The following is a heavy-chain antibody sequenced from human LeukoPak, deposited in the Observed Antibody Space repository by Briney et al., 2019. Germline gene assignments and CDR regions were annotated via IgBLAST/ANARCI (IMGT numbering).Heavy chain of an antibody. J-gene: IGHJ4*02. Sequence: PGGSLRLSCAASGFTFSSYGMHWVRQAPGKGLEWVAVISYDGSNKYYADSVKGRFTISRDNSKNTLYLQMNSLRAEDTAVYYCAKDPGIAAAGTRGYFDYWGQGTLVTVSS. D-gene: IGHD6-13*01. CDR1: GFTFSSYG. V-gene: IGHV3-30*18. CDR2: ISYDGSNK. CDR3: AKDPGIAAAGTRGYFDY.